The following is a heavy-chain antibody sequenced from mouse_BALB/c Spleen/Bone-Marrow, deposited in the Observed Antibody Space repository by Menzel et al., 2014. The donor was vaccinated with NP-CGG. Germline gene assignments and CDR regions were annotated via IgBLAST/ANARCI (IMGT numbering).Heavy chain of an antibody. J-gene: IGHJ2*01. CDR1: GYTFTTYW. CDR3: ARDLDY. Sequence: QVQLQQSGAELAEPGASVKMSCKASGYTFTTYWMHWVKQRPGQGLEWIGYINPSTGYIEYNQKFKDKATLTADKSSSTAYMQLISLTFEDSAVYYCARDLDYWGQGTTLTVSS. CDR2: INPSTGYI. V-gene: IGHV1-7*01.